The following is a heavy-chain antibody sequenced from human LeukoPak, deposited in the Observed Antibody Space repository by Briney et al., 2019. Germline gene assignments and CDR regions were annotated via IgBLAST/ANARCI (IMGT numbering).Heavy chain of an antibody. CDR3: ARGAGAGYNLQPFDY. CDR1: VGSISSYY. Sequence: SETLSLTCTVSVGSISSYYWSWVRQPPGKGLEWIGYIYYSGSTKYNPSLKSRVSISVDTSKNQFSLTLSSVTAADTDVDYCARGAGAGYNLQPFDYWGQGTLVTVSS. CDR2: IYYSGST. J-gene: IGHJ4*02. V-gene: IGHV4-59*08. D-gene: IGHD5-24*01.